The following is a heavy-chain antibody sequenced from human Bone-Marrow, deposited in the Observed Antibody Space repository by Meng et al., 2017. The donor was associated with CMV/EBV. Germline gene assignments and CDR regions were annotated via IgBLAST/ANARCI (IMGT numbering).Heavy chain of an antibody. Sequence: SETLSLTCTVSGGSISSYYWSWIRQPPGKGLEWIGYIYYGGSTNYNPSLKSRVTISVDTSKNQFSLKLSSVTAADTAVYYCARVRSSGWHFDYWGQGTLVTVSS. CDR2: IYYGGST. V-gene: IGHV4-59*01. CDR1: GGSISSYY. D-gene: IGHD6-19*01. CDR3: ARVRSSGWHFDY. J-gene: IGHJ4*02.